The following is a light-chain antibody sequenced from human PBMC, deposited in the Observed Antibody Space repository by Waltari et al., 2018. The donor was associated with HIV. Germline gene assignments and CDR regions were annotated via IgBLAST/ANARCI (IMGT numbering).Light chain of an antibody. CDR3: QQYSRWPLTWT. V-gene: IGKV3-15*01. CDR2: DAS. CDR1: ENIRNN. Sequence: EVVMTQSPGTLSVSPGERATLSCRSSENIRNNLAWYQQKPGQAPRLLFYDASARATGVPARFSGSGSGTEFTLTISGLQSEDFAIYYCQQYSRWPLTWTFGQGTKVDVK. J-gene: IGKJ1*01.